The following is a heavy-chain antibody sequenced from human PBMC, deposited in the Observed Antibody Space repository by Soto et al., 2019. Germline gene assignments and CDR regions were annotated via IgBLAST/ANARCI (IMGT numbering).Heavy chain of an antibody. CDR1: GFTFSYYA. CDR2: ISGGGDNT. V-gene: IGHV3-23*01. Sequence: QLLESGGGLEQPGGSLRLSCAASGFTFSYYAMSWVRQAPGKGLEWVSGISGGGDNTYYADSVRGRFTISRDNSKNTLYLQMNSLTAEDTAVYFCAKDLLMITFGGVIAHFDCWGQGTLVTVSS. CDR3: AKDLLMITFGGVIAHFDC. D-gene: IGHD3-16*02. J-gene: IGHJ4*02.